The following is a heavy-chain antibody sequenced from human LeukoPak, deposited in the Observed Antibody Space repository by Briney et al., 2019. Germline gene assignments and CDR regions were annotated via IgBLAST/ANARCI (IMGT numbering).Heavy chain of an antibody. CDR3: ARRKGFGEGYFDS. Sequence: KSSETLSLTCTVSGGSISSYYWSWIRQPPGKGLESIGSIYYSRSTYYSPSLKSRVTIPVDTSKNQFSLKLTSVTAADTAVYYCARRKGFGEGYFDSWGQGTLVTVSS. J-gene: IGHJ4*02. CDR1: GGSISSYY. CDR2: IYYSRST. V-gene: IGHV4-59*05. D-gene: IGHD3-10*01.